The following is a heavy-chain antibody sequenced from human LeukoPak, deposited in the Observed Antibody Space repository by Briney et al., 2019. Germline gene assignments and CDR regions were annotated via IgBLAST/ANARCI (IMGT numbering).Heavy chain of an antibody. Sequence: SQTLSLTCATSGDSVSSNSAAWNWIRQSPSRGLEWLRRTYYRSKWYNDYAVSVKSRITVNPDTSKNQFSLQLNSVTPEDTAVYYCARTQYDSGGYLDLWGRGTLVTVSS. J-gene: IGHJ2*01. CDR1: GDSVSSNSAA. CDR2: TYYRSKWYN. D-gene: IGHD3-16*01. CDR3: ARTQYDSGGYLDL. V-gene: IGHV6-1*01.